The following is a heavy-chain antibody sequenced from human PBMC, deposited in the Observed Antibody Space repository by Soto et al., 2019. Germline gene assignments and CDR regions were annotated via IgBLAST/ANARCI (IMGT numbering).Heavy chain of an antibody. Sequence: GESLKISCKGSGYSFTSYWISWVRQMPGKGLEWMGRIDPSDSYTNYSPSFQGHVTISADKSISTAYLQWSSLKASGTAMYYCAKRQLSGYYYYGMDVWGQAPTGSAP. D-gene: IGHD6-6*01. CDR1: GYSFTSYW. CDR2: IDPSDSYT. J-gene: IGHJ6*02. CDR3: AKRQLSGYYYYGMDV. V-gene: IGHV5-10-1*01.